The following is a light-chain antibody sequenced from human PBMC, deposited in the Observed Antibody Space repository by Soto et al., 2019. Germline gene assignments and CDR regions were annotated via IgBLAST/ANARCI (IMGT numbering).Light chain of an antibody. V-gene: IGLV2-14*01. CDR2: EVS. CDR1: SSDVGGYNY. J-gene: IGLJ1*01. Sequence: QSVLTQPASVSGSPGQSITISCTGTSSDVGGYNYVSWYQHHPGKAPKVMIFEVSNRPSGVSIRFSGSKSGNTASLTISGLQAEDEADHYCISYTSSSTLYVFGNGTKV. CDR3: ISYTSSSTLYV.